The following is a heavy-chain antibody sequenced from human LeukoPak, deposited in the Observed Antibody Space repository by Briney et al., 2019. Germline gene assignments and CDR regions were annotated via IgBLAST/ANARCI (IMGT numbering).Heavy chain of an antibody. V-gene: IGHV1-69*13. J-gene: IGHJ3*02. D-gene: IGHD3-22*01. CDR3: ARDRKNYYDSSGYYDAFDI. CDR2: IIPIFGTA. CDR1: GGVFTTYA. Sequence: GASVKVSCKASGGVFTTYAISWVRQAPGQGLEWMGGIIPIFGTANYAQKFQGRVTITADESTGTAYMELSSLRSEDTAVYYCARDRKNYYDSSGYYDAFDIWGQGTMVTVSS.